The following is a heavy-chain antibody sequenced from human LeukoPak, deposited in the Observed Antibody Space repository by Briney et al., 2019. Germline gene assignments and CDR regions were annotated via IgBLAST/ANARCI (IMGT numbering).Heavy chain of an antibody. V-gene: IGHV3-21*01. CDR3: AREPYVSGSYHNY. J-gene: IGHJ4*02. CDR2: ISSSSNYI. Sequence: GGSLRLSCAASGFTFSSCTMNWVRQAPGKGLEWVSSISSSSNYIYYADSVKGRFTISRDNAKNSLYLQMNSLRAEDTAVYYCAREPYVSGSYHNYWGQGTLVTVSS. CDR1: GFTFSSCT. D-gene: IGHD3-10*01.